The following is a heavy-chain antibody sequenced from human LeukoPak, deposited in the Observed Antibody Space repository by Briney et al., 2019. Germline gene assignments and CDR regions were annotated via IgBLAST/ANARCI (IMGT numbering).Heavy chain of an antibody. CDR1: GDSVSSNSAA. V-gene: IGHV6-1*01. CDR3: ARDVRWFGKEVYSWFDP. CDR2: TYYRSKWYN. J-gene: IGHJ5*02. D-gene: IGHD3-10*01. Sequence: SQTLSLTCAISGDSVSSNSAAWNWIRQSPSRGLEWLGRTYYRSKWYNDYAVSVKSRITINPDTSKNQFSLQLNSVTPEDTAVYYCARDVRWFGKEVYSWFDPWGQGTLVTVSS.